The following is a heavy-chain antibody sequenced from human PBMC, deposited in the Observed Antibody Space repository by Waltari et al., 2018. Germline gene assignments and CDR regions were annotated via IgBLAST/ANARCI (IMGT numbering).Heavy chain of an antibody. CDR2: SIHSVST. Sequence: QVQLQQWGAGLLKPSETLSLNCAVYGGSFSGYYWSWIRQPPGKGLEWIGESIHSVSTNFHPTLKCRVTISVDTSKNQFSLKLSSVSAADTSVYYCAIAVGRGVREAWGQVTLVTVSS. CDR3: AIAVGRGVREA. CDR1: GGSFSGYY. V-gene: IGHV4-34*12. J-gene: IGHJ5*02. D-gene: IGHD1-26*01.